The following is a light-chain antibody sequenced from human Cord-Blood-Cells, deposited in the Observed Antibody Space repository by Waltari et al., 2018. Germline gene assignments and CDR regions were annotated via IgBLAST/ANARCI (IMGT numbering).Light chain of an antibody. CDR1: SSDVGSYNL. J-gene: IGLJ3*02. V-gene: IGLV2-23*03. Sequence: QSALTQPASVSGSPGQSITISCTGTSSDVGSYNLVSWYQQHPGKAPKLMIYEGSKRPSGVSNRFSGPKSGNTASLTISGLQAEDEADYYCCSYAGSSTFDWVVGGGTKLTVL. CDR2: EGS. CDR3: CSYAGSSTFDWV.